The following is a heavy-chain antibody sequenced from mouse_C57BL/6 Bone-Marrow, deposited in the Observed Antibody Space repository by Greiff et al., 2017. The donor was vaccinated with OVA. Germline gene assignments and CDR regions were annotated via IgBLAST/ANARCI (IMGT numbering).Heavy chain of an antibody. D-gene: IGHD1-1*01. V-gene: IGHV3-5*01. CDR2: IYYSGTI. J-gene: IGHJ1*03. CDR3: ARSYYYGSRGYFDV. CDR1: GISITTGNYR. Sequence: EVHLVESGPGLVKPSQTVFLTCTVTGISITTGNYRWSWIRQFPGNKLEWIGYIYYSGTITYNPSLTSRTTITRDTPKNQFFLEMNSLTAEDTATYYCARSYYYGSRGYFDVWGTGTTVTVSS.